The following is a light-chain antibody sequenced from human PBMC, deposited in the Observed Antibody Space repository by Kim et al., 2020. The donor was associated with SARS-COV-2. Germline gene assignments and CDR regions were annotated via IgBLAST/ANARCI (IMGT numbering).Light chain of an antibody. V-gene: IGLV1-47*01. CDR1: SSNIGSNY. CDR3: AAWDDSLSGYV. CDR2: RNN. J-gene: IGLJ1*01. Sequence: GRRVTISCSGSSSNIGSNYVYWYQQLPGRAPQLLIYRNNQRPSGVPDRFSGSKSGTSASLAISGLRSEDEADYYCAAWDDSLSGYVFGTGTKVTVL.